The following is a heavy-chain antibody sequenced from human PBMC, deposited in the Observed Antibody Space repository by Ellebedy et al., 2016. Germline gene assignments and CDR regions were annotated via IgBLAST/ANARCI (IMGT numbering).Heavy chain of an antibody. CDR3: ARRSLGGSGSYYVTNWFDP. D-gene: IGHD3-10*01. V-gene: IGHV3-7*05. CDR1: GFSFSSYL. J-gene: IGHJ5*02. Sequence: GESLKISCAASGFSFSSYLMSWVRQAPGKGPEWLANILQDGNKKWYVDSVKGRFAISRDNAKNSLYLQMNSLRAEDTAVYYCARRSLGGSGSYYVTNWFDPWGQGTLVTVSS. CDR2: ILQDGNKK.